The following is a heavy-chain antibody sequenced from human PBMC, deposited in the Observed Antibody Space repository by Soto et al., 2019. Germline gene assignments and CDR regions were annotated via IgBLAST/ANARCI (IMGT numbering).Heavy chain of an antibody. D-gene: IGHD3-10*01. V-gene: IGHV3-23*01. CDR2: ISGSGGST. CDR3: AKGRSGSYNYYYYDLDV. CDR1: GFTFSSYA. J-gene: IGHJ6*02. Sequence: EVQLLESGGGLVQPGESLRLSCAASGFTFSSYAMNWVRQAPGKGLEWVSAISGSGGSTYYANSVKGRFTISRDNSKKILYLQRDSLGAEETAVYYCAKGRSGSYNYYYYDLDVWGQGTTVTVAS.